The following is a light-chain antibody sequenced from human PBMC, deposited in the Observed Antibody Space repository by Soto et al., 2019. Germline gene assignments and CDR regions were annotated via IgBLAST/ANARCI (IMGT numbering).Light chain of an antibody. V-gene: IGKV3-15*01. CDR2: GAS. CDR1: QSVAYN. J-gene: IGKJ2*01. CDR3: QQYHDWPPYT. Sequence: EILMTQSPVTLSVSPGESATLSCRASQSVAYNLAWYQQKPGQAPRLLIYGASTRATDIPARFSGSGFGTEFTLTINSLQSEAFAVYYCQQYHDWPPYTFGQGTKLHIK.